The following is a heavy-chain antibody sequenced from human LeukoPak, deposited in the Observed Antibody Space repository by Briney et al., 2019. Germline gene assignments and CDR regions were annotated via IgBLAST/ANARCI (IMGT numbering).Heavy chain of an antibody. CDR2: ISSSGSTI. J-gene: IGHJ6*03. D-gene: IGHD1-14*01. V-gene: IGHV3-11*04. CDR1: GFTFSDYY. Sequence: GGSLRLSCAASGFTFSDYYMSWIRQAPGKGLEWVSYISSSGSTIYYADSVEGRFIIPRDNAKKSMYLQMNSLRVEDTAVCFGARYSEVYYYVDVWGTGTTVTVSS. CDR3: ARYSEVYYYVDV.